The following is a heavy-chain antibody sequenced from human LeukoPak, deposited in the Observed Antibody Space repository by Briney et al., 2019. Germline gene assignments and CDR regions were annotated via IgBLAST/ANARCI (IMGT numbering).Heavy chain of an antibody. CDR1: GFTFSNFA. Sequence: GGSLRVSCAASGFTFSNFAMSWVRQAPGKGLEWVSTISRNGGSTYYTDSVKGRFTISRDNSKNILYLQMNNLRADDTAVYFCAKVTVGATFAFDYWGQGTLVTVSS. D-gene: IGHD1-26*01. V-gene: IGHV3-23*01. CDR3: AKVTVGATFAFDY. J-gene: IGHJ4*02. CDR2: ISRNGGST.